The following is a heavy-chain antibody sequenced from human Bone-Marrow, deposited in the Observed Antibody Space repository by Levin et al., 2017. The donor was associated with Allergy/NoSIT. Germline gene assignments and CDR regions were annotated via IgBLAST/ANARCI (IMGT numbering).Heavy chain of an antibody. CDR2: MFPSGTT. Sequence: SETLSLTCTVSGGSISNFYWSWIRQPAGKGLEWVGRMFPSGTTSYNPSLKSRLTLSVDTSKNQFFLRLTSVTAADTAVYYCARGQVVIDTWAMDVWGQGTAVTVSS. D-gene: IGHD2-21*01. CDR1: GGSISNFY. V-gene: IGHV4-4*07. CDR3: ARGQVVIDTWAMDV. J-gene: IGHJ6*02.